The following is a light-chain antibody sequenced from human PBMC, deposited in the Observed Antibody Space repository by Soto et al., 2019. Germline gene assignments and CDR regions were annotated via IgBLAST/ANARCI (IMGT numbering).Light chain of an antibody. J-gene: IGLJ1*01. CDR2: DVT. V-gene: IGLV2-14*01. CDR3: SSYTSINTYV. CDR1: SSDVGDYNF. Sequence: QSALTQPASVSGPPGQSITISCTGTSSDVGDYNFVSWYQQHPDKAPKLMIYDVTNRPSGVSNRFSGSKSGNTASLTISGLQAEDEADYYCSSYTSINTYVFGTGTKVTVL.